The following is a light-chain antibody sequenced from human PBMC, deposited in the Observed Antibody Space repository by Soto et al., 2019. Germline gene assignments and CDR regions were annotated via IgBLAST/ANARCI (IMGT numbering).Light chain of an antibody. CDR3: QQYGSSWT. Sequence: EIVLTQSPGTLSLSPGERATLSCRASQSVSSSYLAWYKQRPGQAPRLLIYGASSRATGIPDRFSGSGSGTDFTLTIRRLEPEDFAVYYCQQYGSSWTFGQGTKVDIK. V-gene: IGKV3-20*01. CDR2: GAS. CDR1: QSVSSSY. J-gene: IGKJ1*01.